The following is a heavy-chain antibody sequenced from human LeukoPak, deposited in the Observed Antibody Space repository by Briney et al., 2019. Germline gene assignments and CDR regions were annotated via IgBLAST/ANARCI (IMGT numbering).Heavy chain of an antibody. J-gene: IGHJ6*03. Sequence: ASVKVSCKASGYTFTSYDINWVRQAPGQGLEWMGWISAYNGNTNYAQKLQGRVTMTTDTSTSTAYMELRSLRSDDTAVYYCARVHDGSGSYWGYYYYYYMDVWGKGTTVTVSS. CDR2: ISAYNGNT. CDR1: GYTFTSYD. CDR3: ARVHDGSGSYWGYYYYYYMDV. V-gene: IGHV1-18*01. D-gene: IGHD3-10*01.